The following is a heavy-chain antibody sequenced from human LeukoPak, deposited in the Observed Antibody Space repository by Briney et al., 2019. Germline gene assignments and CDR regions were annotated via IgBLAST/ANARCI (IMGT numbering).Heavy chain of an antibody. CDR2: TYYRSKWYN. CDR1: GDSVSRNSVA. CDR3: ARGQYSAHDY. Sequence: SQTLSLTCAISGDSVSRNSVAWNWIRQSPSRGLEWLGRTYYRSKWYNDYAVSVRSRISNNPDTSKNQFSLQLNSVTPEDTAVYYCARGQYSAHDYWGQGTLVTVSS. V-gene: IGHV6-1*01. J-gene: IGHJ4*02. D-gene: IGHD4-11*01.